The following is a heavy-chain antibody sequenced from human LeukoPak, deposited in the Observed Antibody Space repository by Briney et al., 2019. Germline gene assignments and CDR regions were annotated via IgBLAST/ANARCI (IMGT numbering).Heavy chain of an antibody. J-gene: IGHJ6*02. CDR3: ARAPNYDYVWGSYRYSGMDV. Sequence: GGSLRLSCAASGFTFSDYYMSWIRQAPGKGLEWVSYISSSGSTIYYADSVKGRFTISRDNSKDTLYLQMNSLRAEDTAVYYCARAPNYDYVWGSYRYSGMDVWGQGTTVTVSS. V-gene: IGHV3-11*04. CDR2: ISSSGSTI. D-gene: IGHD3-16*02. CDR1: GFTFSDYY.